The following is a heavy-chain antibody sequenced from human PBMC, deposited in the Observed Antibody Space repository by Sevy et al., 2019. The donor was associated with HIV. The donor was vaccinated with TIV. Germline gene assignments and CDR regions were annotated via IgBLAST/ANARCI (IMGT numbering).Heavy chain of an antibody. V-gene: IGHV4-39*01. D-gene: IGHD2-15*01. CDR2: IYYSGST. CDR3: ARNFKRWGVVVAATLPGYFDL. J-gene: IGHJ2*01. CDR1: GGSISSSSYY. Sequence: SETLSLTCTVSGGSISSSSYYWGWIRQPPGKGLEWIGSIYYSGSTYYNPSLKSRVTISVDTSKNQFSLKLSSVTAADTAVYYCARNFKRWGVVVAATLPGYFDLWGRGTLVTVSS.